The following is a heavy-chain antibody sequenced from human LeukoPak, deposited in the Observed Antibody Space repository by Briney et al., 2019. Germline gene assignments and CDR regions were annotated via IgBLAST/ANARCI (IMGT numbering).Heavy chain of an antibody. V-gene: IGHV4-59*01. CDR3: AKGGIRSGAFDI. J-gene: IGHJ3*02. Sequence: KPSETLSLTCTVSGGSISNYFWTWIRQPPGKGLEWIGHIYYSGSTNYNPSLKSRVTISVDTSKNQFSLKLSSVTAADTAVYFCAKGGIRSGAFDIWGQGTRVTVSS. D-gene: IGHD6-13*01. CDR1: GGSISNYF. CDR2: IYYSGST.